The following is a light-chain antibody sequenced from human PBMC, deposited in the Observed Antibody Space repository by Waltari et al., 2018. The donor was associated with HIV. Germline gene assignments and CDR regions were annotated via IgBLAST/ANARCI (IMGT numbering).Light chain of an antibody. CDR1: NSNTGSHP. CDR3: AAWDDGLNGVI. V-gene: IGLV1-36*01. CDR2: NDD. J-gene: IGLJ2*01. Sequence: QSVLTQSPSVSAAPGQSVTISCSGSNSNTGSHPVQWYQQFPGKPPRLLVYNDDLILSGVSDRLSASKSGTSASLAINDLQSEDESHYYCAAWDDGLNGVIFGGGTKVTVL.